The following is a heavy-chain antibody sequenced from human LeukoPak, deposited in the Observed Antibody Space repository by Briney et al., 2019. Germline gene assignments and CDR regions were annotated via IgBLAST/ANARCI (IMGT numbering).Heavy chain of an antibody. Sequence: PGGSLRLSCAASGFTFSSYGMHWVRQAPGKGLEWVAVIWYDGSNKYYADSVKGRFTISRDNSKNTLYLQMNSLRVDDTAVYYCAKEIRPNDYWGQGTLVTVSS. J-gene: IGHJ4*02. CDR3: AKEIRPNDY. V-gene: IGHV3-33*06. CDR2: IWYDGSNK. CDR1: GFTFSSYG.